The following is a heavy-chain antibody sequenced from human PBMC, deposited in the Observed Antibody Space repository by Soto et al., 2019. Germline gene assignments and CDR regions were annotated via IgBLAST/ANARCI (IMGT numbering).Heavy chain of an antibody. CDR3: AHSPCSGGTCYLFEY. D-gene: IGHD2-15*01. CDR2: IYWDDVQ. V-gene: IGHV2-5*02. J-gene: IGHJ4*02. CDR1: GFSLSNSGVG. Sequence: QITLKESGPTLVKPTQTLTLTCTISGFSLSNSGVGVGWIRQPPGMALEWLALIYWDDVQRYSPSLKTRLTITKDTSRNQVVLTMTNMDPVDTATYYCAHSPCSGGTCYLFEYWGQGMLVNVSS.